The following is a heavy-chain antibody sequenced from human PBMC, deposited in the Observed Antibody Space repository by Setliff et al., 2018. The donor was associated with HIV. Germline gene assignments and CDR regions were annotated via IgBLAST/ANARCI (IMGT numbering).Heavy chain of an antibody. D-gene: IGHD3-10*01. CDR2: INQNGSDA. J-gene: IGHJ6*02. CDR1: GVIFNNLW. V-gene: IGHV3-74*01. Sequence: LRLSCAASGVIFNNLWMHWVRQVPGKGLVWIADINQNGSDANYADSVKGRFTISRDNSKNTLYLQMNSLRAEDTAVYYCARSVIGYYYYGMDVWGQGTLVTVSS. CDR3: ARSVIGYYYYGMDV.